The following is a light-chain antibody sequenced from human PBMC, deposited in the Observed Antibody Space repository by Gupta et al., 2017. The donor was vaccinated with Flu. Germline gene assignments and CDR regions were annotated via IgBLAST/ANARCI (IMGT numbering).Light chain of an antibody. CDR1: TRDVGGYNY. V-gene: IGLV2-14*01. CDR3: SSDTSSYTLI. Sequence: QSALLTPASLSGSPGQSITISCTGTTRDVGGYNYVSWYQQYPGKAPKLMIYEVSNRPSGISNRFSASKSGNTASLTISGRQTEDEADYYCSSDTSSYTLIFGGGTKVTVL. CDR2: EVS. J-gene: IGLJ2*01.